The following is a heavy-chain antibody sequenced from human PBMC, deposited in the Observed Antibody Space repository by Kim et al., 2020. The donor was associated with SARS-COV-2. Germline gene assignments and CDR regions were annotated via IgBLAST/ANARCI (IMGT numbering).Heavy chain of an antibody. V-gene: IGHV3-23*01. CDR1: GFRFRNYG. Sequence: GGSLRLSCAASGFRFRNYGMSWVRQAPGKGLEWVAAVSGSGSITHYADSVRGRFTISRDHSKNTLYLQMNSLRVEDTALYYCAKGVRDNSYSDMDVWGQGTTVTVSS. J-gene: IGHJ6*02. CDR2: VSGSGSIT. CDR3: AKGVRDNSYSDMDV. D-gene: IGHD3-10*02.